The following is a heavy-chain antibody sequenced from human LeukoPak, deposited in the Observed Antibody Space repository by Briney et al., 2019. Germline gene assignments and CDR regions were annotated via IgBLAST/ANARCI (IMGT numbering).Heavy chain of an antibody. CDR3: ARLLSYDVLTDNYYKYYMDV. CDR1: GGSMDKNNYH. D-gene: IGHD3-9*01. J-gene: IGHJ6*03. CDR2: ISYNCSH. Sequence: PSDTVTLTCSVSGGSMDKNNYHWRRIRKSPERTPELNGNISYNCSHYYNPSLKSRVSMSVDTSKMQVALKVTSATAADTAVYYCARLLSYDVLTDNYYKYYMDVWGKGTTVIVSS. V-gene: IGHV4-39*01.